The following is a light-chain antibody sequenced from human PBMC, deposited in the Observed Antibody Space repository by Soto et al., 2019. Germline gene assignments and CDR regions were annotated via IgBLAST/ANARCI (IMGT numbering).Light chain of an antibody. J-gene: IGKJ3*01. CDR2: LGS. CDR3: MQALQRPFT. V-gene: IGKV2-28*01. Sequence: EIVMTQSPLSLPVTPGEPASISCRSSQSLLHINGDTYLDWYLQKPGQSPQLLIYLGSNRASGVPDRFSGSGSGTDFTLEISRVEAEDVGGYYCMQALQRPFTFGPGTKVDIK. CDR1: QSLLHINGDTY.